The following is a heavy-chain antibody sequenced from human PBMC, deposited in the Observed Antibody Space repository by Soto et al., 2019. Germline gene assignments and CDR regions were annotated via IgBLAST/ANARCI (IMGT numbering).Heavy chain of an antibody. D-gene: IGHD3-22*01. CDR2: INAGNGNT. Sequence: ASVKVSCKASGYTFTSYAMYWVRQAPGQRLEWMGWINAGNGNTKYSQKFQGRVTITRDTSASTAYMELSSLRSDDTAVYYCARAPLGIIVAPDFWGQGTLVTVSS. V-gene: IGHV1-3*01. J-gene: IGHJ4*02. CDR3: ARAPLGIIVAPDF. CDR1: GYTFTSYA.